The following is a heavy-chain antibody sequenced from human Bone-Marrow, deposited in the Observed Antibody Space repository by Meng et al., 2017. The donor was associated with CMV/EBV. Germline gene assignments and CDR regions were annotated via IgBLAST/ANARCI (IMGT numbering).Heavy chain of an antibody. J-gene: IGHJ6*02. V-gene: IGHV3-11*01. CDR3: ARGEAPRGFWSGYGNYYYYGMDV. Sequence: GGSLRLSCAASGFTFSDYYMSWIRQAPGKGLEWVSYISSSGSTIYYADSVKGRFTISRDNAKNSLYLQMNSLRAEDTAVYYCARGEAPRGFWSGYGNYYYYGMDVWAQGPTVTVTS. D-gene: IGHD3-3*01. CDR2: ISSSGSTI. CDR1: GFTFSDYY.